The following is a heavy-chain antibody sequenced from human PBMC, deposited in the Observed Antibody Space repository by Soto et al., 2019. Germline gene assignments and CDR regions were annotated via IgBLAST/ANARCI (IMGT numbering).Heavy chain of an antibody. CDR2: ISSSSSYI. CDR3: AKEGSIAVGINH. J-gene: IGHJ5*02. CDR1: GFTFSSYS. Sequence: GGALRLSCAASGFTFSSYSMNWVRQAPGKGLEWVSSISSSSSYIYYADSVKGRFTISRDNAKNSLYLQMNSLRAKDTPVYYCAKEGSIAVGINHWRQGALVTVSS. D-gene: IGHD6-19*01. V-gene: IGHV3-21*01.